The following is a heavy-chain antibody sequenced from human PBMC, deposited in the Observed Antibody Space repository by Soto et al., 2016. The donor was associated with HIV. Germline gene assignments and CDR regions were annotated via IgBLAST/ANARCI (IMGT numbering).Heavy chain of an antibody. CDR1: GFTFSSYS. J-gene: IGHJ4*02. CDR2: ISSSSSTI. Sequence: EVQLVESGGGLVQPGGSLRLSCAASGFTFSSYSMNWVRQAPGKGLEWVSYISSSSSTIYYADSVKGRFTISRDNAKNSLYLQMNSLRAEDTAVYYCAGVDWVGATYWGQGTLVTVSS. V-gene: IGHV3-48*04. CDR3: AGVDWVGATY. D-gene: IGHD1-26*01.